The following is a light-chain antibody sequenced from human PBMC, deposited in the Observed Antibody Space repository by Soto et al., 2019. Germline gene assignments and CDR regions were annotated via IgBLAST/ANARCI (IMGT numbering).Light chain of an antibody. CDR2: DTS. CDR1: QSVSSNY. Sequence: EIVLTQSPGTLSLSPGERAILSCRASQSVSSNYLAWYQRKPGQAPRLLIYDTSSRATGVPDRFSGSGSGTDFTLTISRLEPEDFAVVYCQQYGSSPLTFGGGTKVEIK. J-gene: IGKJ4*01. V-gene: IGKV3-20*01. CDR3: QQYGSSPLT.